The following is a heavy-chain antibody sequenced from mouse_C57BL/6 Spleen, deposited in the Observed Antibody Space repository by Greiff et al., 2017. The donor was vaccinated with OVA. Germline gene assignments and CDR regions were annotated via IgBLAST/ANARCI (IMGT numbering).Heavy chain of an antibody. V-gene: IGHV1-54*01. Sequence: QVQLKESGAELVRPGTSVKVSCKASGYAFTNYLIEWVKQRPGQGLEWIGVINPGSGGTNYNEKFKGKATLTADKSSSTAYMQLSSLTSEDSAVYFCARVAGAMDYWGQGTSVTVSS. CDR3: ARVAGAMDY. J-gene: IGHJ4*01. CDR2: INPGSGGT. CDR1: GYAFTNYL.